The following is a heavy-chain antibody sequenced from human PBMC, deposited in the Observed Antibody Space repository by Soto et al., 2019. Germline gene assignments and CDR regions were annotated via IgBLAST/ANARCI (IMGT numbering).Heavy chain of an antibody. CDR2: VYFTGST. D-gene: IGHD3-22*01. Sequence: SETLYLTCTVTGDSMNSHYWSWLRQPPGKALEWMGYVYFTGSTNYSPSLESRLTILVDTSKNQFSLKLTSVTAADTAVYYCASFPVIPGRDSPLIFDYWGQGTLVTVSS. CDR3: ASFPVIPGRDSPLIFDY. J-gene: IGHJ4*01. V-gene: IGHV4-59*08. CDR1: GDSMNSHY.